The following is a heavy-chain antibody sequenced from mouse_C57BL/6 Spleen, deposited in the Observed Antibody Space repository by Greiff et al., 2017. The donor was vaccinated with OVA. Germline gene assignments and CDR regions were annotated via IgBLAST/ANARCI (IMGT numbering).Heavy chain of an antibody. CDR2: IYPGDGDT. J-gene: IGHJ2*01. V-gene: IGHV1-82*01. Sequence: QVQLQQSGPELVKPGASVKISCKASGYAFSSSWMNWVKQRPGKGLEWIGRIYPGDGDTNYNWKFKGKATLTADKSSSTPYMQLSSLTSEDSAVYFCARSVYYYGSSYGFDYWGQGTTLTVSS. CDR1: GYAFSSSW. CDR3: ARSVYYYGSSYGFDY. D-gene: IGHD1-1*01.